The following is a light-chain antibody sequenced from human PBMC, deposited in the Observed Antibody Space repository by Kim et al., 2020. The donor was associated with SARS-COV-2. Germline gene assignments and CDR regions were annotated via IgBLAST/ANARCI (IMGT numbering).Light chain of an antibody. Sequence: ELTQPLSASGTPGQRVTLPCSGGSSNTGSNTVDWYQHVPGTAPKLLIYYNNQRPSGVPDRVSGSKSGTSASLAISGLRSEDEADYYCAAWDDSLGGWVFGGGTQLTVL. J-gene: IGLJ3*02. V-gene: IGLV1-47*02. CDR1: SSNTGSNT. CDR2: YNN. CDR3: AAWDDSLGGWV.